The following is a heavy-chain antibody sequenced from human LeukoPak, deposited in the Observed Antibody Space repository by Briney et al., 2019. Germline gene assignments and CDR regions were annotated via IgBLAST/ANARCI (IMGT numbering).Heavy chain of an antibody. CDR3: ARESITGDRDFDY. V-gene: IGHV3-48*01. D-gene: IGHD7-27*01. Sequence: GGSLRLSCAASGFSFSSYSMNWVRQAPGRGLEWISYISSGSRTIFYADSVKGRFTISRDNAKNSLYLLMNSLRADDTAVYYCARESITGDRDFDYWGQGTLVTVSS. J-gene: IGHJ4*02. CDR2: ISSGSRTI. CDR1: GFSFSSYS.